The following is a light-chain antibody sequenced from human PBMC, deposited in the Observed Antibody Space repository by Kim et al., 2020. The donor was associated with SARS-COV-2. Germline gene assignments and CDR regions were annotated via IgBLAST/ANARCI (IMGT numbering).Light chain of an antibody. CDR1: QSVSSN. CDR3: QQYNNWPLT. CDR2: GAS. J-gene: IGKJ4*01. V-gene: IGKV3-15*01. Sequence: VSPGKRATLACRASQSVSSNLAWYQQKLGQAPRLLIHGASTRATGIPARFSGSGSGTEFTLTISSLQSEDFAVYYCQQYNNWPLTFGGGTKVDIK.